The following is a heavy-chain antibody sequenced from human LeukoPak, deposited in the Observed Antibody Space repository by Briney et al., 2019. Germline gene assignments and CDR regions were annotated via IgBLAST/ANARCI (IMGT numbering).Heavy chain of an antibody. V-gene: IGHV3-21*01. CDR2: ISSSSSYI. CDR1: GFTFSSYS. D-gene: IGHD2-15*01. CDR3: ARDHSLVVVGFRYYYGMDV. Sequence: GGSLRLSCAASGFTFSSYSMNWVRQAPGKGLEWVSSISSSSSYIYYADSVKGRFTISRDNAKNSLYLQMNSLRAEDTAVYYCARDHSLVVVGFRYYYGMDVWGQGTTVTVS. J-gene: IGHJ6*02.